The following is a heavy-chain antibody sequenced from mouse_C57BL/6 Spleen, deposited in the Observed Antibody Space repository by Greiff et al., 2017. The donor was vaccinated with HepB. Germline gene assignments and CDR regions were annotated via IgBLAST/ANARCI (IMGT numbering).Heavy chain of an antibody. Sequence: VQLQESGAELVKPGASVKLSCKASGYTFTEYTIHWVKQRSGQGLEWIGWFYPGSGSIKYNEKFKDKATLTADKSSSTVYMELSRLTSEDSAVYFCARHEGSLNWDSYYFDYWGQGTTLTVSS. D-gene: IGHD4-1*01. CDR3: ARHEGSLNWDSYYFDY. CDR1: GYTFTEYT. CDR2: FYPGSGSI. V-gene: IGHV1-62-2*01. J-gene: IGHJ2*01.